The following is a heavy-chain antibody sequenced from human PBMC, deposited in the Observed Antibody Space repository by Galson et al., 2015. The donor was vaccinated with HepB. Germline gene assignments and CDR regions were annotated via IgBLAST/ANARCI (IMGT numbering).Heavy chain of an antibody. CDR3: ARGSGWYSPDY. Sequence: SVKVSCKASGGTFSNYAISWVRQAPGQGLEWMGGIIPPFGTANYAQKFQGRVTITADESTSTSYMELISLRSEDTAVYYCARGSGWYSPDYWGQGTLVTVSS. V-gene: IGHV1-69*13. J-gene: IGHJ4*02. CDR1: GGTFSNYA. D-gene: IGHD6-19*01. CDR2: IIPPFGTA.